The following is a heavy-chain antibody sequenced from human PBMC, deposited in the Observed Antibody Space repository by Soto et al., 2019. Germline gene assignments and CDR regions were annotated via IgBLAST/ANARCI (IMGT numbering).Heavy chain of an antibody. J-gene: IGHJ6*02. V-gene: IGHV5-51*01. CDR3: ARHMGYCSGGSCSNYYYYYGMDV. Sequence: PGESLKISCKASGYNFASYWIGWVRQMPGRGLEWMGIIYPGDSDTRYSPSFRGQVTISVDRSISTAYLQWNSLKASDTAMYYCARHMGYCSGGSCSNYYYYYGMDVWGQGTTVTVSS. D-gene: IGHD2-15*01. CDR2: IYPGDSDT. CDR1: GYNFASYW.